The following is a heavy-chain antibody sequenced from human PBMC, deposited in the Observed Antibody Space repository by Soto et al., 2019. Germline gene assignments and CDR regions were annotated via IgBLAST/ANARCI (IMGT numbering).Heavy chain of an antibody. D-gene: IGHD5-12*01. CDR1: GGSISSYY. J-gene: IGHJ4*02. CDR2: IYYSGST. V-gene: IGHV4-59*08. CDR3: ARHVTRVSGYDAIVFDY. Sequence: SETLSLTCTVSGGSISSYYWSWIRQPPGKGLEWIGYIYYSGSTNYNPSLKSRVTISVDTSKNQFSLKLSSVTAADTAVYYCARHVTRVSGYDAIVFDYWGQGTLVTVSS.